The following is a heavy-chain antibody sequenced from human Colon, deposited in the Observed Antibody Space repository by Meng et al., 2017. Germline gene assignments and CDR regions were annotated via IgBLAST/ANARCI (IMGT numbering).Heavy chain of an antibody. CDR3: ATGPGYSSGLDS. D-gene: IGHD3-22*01. V-gene: IGHV4-61*01. CDR1: VAALHVGNYH. Sequence: GPGRAGPSVTLSLNTPGSVAALHVGNYHWGWIRPAQGKGLEWIGYLSYSGNSLYNPSLKSRVDISTDTSRRQCSLKFNSETAADTAIYHCATGPGYSSGLDSWGRGALVTVSS. J-gene: IGHJ4*02. CDR2: LSYSGNS.